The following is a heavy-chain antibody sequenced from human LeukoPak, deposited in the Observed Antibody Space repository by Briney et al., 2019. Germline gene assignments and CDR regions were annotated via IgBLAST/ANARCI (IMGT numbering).Heavy chain of an antibody. J-gene: IGHJ6*04. CDR3: ATSGYCSSTSCAGGMDV. V-gene: IGHV3-7*03. CDR2: IKQDGSEK. D-gene: IGHD2-2*01. Sequence: PGGSLRLSCAASGFTFSSYWMSWVRQAPRKGLEWVANIKQDGSEKYYVDSVKGRFTISRDNAKNSLYLQMNSLRAEDTAVYYCATSGYCSSTSCAGGMDVWGKGTTVTVSS. CDR1: GFTFSSYW.